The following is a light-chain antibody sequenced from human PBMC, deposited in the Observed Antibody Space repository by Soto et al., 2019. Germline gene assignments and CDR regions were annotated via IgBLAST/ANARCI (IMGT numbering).Light chain of an antibody. V-gene: IGLV2-23*01. CDR2: KGT. Sequence: QSVLAQPASVSGSPGQSITISCTGTSSDVGAYNSVSWYQQHPHRAPQVIIYKGTQRPSGVSNRFSGSTSGNAASLTISALQTDDEAEYFCCSSAPDSTYVCGTGTKVTVL. CDR3: CSSAPDSTYV. J-gene: IGLJ1*01. CDR1: SSDVGAYNS.